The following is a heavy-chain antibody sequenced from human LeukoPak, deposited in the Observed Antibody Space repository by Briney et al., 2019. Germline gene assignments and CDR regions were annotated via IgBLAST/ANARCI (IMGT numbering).Heavy chain of an antibody. V-gene: IGHV4-34*01. D-gene: IGHD4-17*01. J-gene: IGHJ4*02. CDR1: GGPLSNYY. CDR3: APIYGDYSDFDS. Sequence: SETLSLTCAVYGGPLSNYYWSWVRQSPGKGLEWIGEITHSGNIHYNPSLKSRVTISIDTSKNQFSLRLTSVAAADTAVYYCAPIYGDYSDFDSWGQGTLVTVSS. CDR2: ITHSGNI.